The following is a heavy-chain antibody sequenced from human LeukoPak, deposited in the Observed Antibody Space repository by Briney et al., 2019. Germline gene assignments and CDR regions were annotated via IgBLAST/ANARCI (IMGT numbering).Heavy chain of an antibody. CDR1: GFTVSSNY. CDR3: ARRYCSSTSFTLDY. Sequence: GGSRTLSCVVSGFTVSSNYMSWVRQAPGKGLEWVSYISSSGSSIYYADSVKGRFNISRDNAKNALYLQMNSLRAEDTAVYYCARRYCSSTSFTLDYWGQGALLADSP. J-gene: IGHJ4*02. CDR2: ISSSGSSI. D-gene: IGHD2-2*01. V-gene: IGHV3-11*04.